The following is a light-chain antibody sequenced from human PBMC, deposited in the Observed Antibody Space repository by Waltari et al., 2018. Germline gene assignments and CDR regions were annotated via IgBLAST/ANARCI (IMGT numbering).Light chain of an antibody. J-gene: IGKJ4*01. V-gene: IGKV1-33*01. CDR1: QAIYDF. CDR3: LQFDTAWLS. CDR2: HAS. Sequence: QLPQSPSSLSASVGDELTITCQASQAIYDFLSWYQQTPGQAPRLLIYHASNLETGVPSRFSGSGYGTQFSLTISGLLPEDFATYYCLQFDTAWLSFGGGTKVEIK.